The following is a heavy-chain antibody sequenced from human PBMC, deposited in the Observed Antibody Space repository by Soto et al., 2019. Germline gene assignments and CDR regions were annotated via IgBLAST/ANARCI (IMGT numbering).Heavy chain of an antibody. J-gene: IGHJ4*01. D-gene: IGHD5-18*01. CDR2: MNPNSGNT. Sequence: QVQLVQSGAEVKKPGASVKVSCKASGYTFTSYDINWVRQATGQGLEWMGWMNPNSGNTGYAQKFQGRSTMTRNTSRSPSYRELNRLRSEDPAVYYCAREKSYVDADYCGHRTLVTVSS. CDR3: AREKSYVDADY. CDR1: GYTFTSYD. V-gene: IGHV1-8*01.